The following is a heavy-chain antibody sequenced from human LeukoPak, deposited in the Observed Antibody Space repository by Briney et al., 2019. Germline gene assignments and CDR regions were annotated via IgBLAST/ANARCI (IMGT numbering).Heavy chain of an antibody. CDR1: GGSFSGYY. CDR2: INHSGST. V-gene: IGHV4-34*01. CDR3: ATIAVAGRDPWNH. J-gene: IGHJ5*02. Sequence: SETLSLTCAVYGGSFSGYYWSWIRQPPGKGLEWIGEINHSGSTSYNPSLKSRVTISVDTSKNQFSLKLSSVTAADTAVYYCATIAVAGRDPWNHWGQGTLVTVSS. D-gene: IGHD6-19*01.